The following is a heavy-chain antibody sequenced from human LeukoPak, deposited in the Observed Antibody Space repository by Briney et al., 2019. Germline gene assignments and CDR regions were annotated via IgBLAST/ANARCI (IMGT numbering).Heavy chain of an antibody. CDR3: ARQSSGYSYGPDY. CDR2: VYHSGST. D-gene: IGHD5-18*01. V-gene: IGHV4-39*01. Sequence: SETLSLTCAVSGGSISISNSNWWSWVRQPPGKGLEWIGSVYHSGSTYYNPSLKSRVTISVDTSKNQFSLKLSSVIAADTAVYYCARQSSGYSYGPDYWGRGTLVTVSS. J-gene: IGHJ4*02. CDR1: GGSISISNSNW.